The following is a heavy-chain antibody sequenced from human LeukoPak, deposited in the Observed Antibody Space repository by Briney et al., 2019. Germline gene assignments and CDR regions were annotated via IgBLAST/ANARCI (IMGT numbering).Heavy chain of an antibody. V-gene: IGHV1-46*01. Sequence: ASVKVSCKASGYTFTSYYMHWVRQAPGQGLEWMGIINPSGGSTSYAQKFQGRVTMTRDMSTSTVYMELSSLRSEDTAVYYCTTTYYYDSSGYLGILSLNYFDYWGQGTLVTVSS. J-gene: IGHJ4*02. D-gene: IGHD3-22*01. CDR1: GYTFTSYY. CDR3: TTTYYYDSSGYLGILSLNYFDY. CDR2: INPSGGST.